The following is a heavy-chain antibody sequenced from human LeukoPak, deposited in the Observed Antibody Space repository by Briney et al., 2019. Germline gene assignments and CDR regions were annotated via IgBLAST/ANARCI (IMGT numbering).Heavy chain of an antibody. CDR1: GFTFSSYA. CDR2: IKQDGSEK. J-gene: IGHJ4*02. CDR3: ARDWRSDYYDSSGYFSY. V-gene: IGHV3-7*01. Sequence: PGGSLRLSCAASGFTFSSYAMSWVRQAPGKGLEWVANIKQDGSEKYYVDSVKGRFTISRDNAKNSLYLQLNSLRAEDTAVYYCARDWRSDYYDSSGYFSYWGQGTLVTVSS. D-gene: IGHD3-22*01.